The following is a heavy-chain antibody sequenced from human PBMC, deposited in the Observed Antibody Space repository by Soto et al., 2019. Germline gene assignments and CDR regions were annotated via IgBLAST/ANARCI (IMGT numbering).Heavy chain of an antibody. CDR2: ISYTGST. V-gene: IGHV4-39*01. Sequence: SETLSLTCTVSGASISSSSYYWGWIRQPPGKGLEWIESISYTGSTYYNPSLRSRVTTSVDTSKNQFFLKLSSVTAADTAVYYCARNLHYYDTSGSRKEGGFDPWGQGTLVTVS. CDR1: GASISSSSYY. CDR3: ARNLHYYDTSGSRKEGGFDP. D-gene: IGHD3-22*01. J-gene: IGHJ5*02.